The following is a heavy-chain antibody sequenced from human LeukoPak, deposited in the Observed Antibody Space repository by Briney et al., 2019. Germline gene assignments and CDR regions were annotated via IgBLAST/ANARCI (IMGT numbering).Heavy chain of an antibody. CDR1: GFTFSSYA. V-gene: IGHV3-23*01. J-gene: IGHJ6*02. Sequence: GGSLRLSCAASGFTFSSYAMSWVRQAPGKGLEWVSAISGSGGSTYYADSVKGRFTISRDNSKNTLYLQMNSLRAEDTAVYYCARGKDCSGGSCYFGMDVWGQGTTVTVSS. D-gene: IGHD2-15*01. CDR3: ARGKDCSGGSCYFGMDV. CDR2: ISGSGGST.